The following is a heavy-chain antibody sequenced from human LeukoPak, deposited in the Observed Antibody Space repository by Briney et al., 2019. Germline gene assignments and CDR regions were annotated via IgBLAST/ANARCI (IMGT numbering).Heavy chain of an antibody. CDR1: GYTFTSYD. Sequence: ASVKVSRKASGYTFTSYDINWVRQATGQGLEWMGWMNPNSGNTGYAQKFQGRVTMTRNTSISTAYMELSSLRSEDTAVYYCATASGIFGVVIYYGMDVWGRGTTVTVSS. V-gene: IGHV1-8*01. D-gene: IGHD3-3*01. CDR2: MNPNSGNT. J-gene: IGHJ6*02. CDR3: ATASGIFGVVIYYGMDV.